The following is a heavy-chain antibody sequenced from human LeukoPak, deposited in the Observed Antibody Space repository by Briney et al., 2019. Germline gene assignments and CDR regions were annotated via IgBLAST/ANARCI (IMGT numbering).Heavy chain of an antibody. CDR3: ARDGQYTIFGVVIMSYYYGMDV. Sequence: GGSLRLSCAASGLTVSSNYMSWVRQAPGKGLEWVSVLYSGGSTYYADSVKGRFTISRDNSKNTLYLQMNSLRAEDTAVYYCARDGQYTIFGVVIMSYYYGMDVWGQGTTVTVSS. CDR1: GLTVSSNY. CDR2: LYSGGST. V-gene: IGHV3-53*05. D-gene: IGHD3-3*01. J-gene: IGHJ6*02.